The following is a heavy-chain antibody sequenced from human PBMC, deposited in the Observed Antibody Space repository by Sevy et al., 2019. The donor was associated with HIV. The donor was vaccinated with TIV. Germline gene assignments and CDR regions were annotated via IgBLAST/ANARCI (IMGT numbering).Heavy chain of an antibody. CDR2: ISYDGSNK. J-gene: IGHJ4*02. CDR3: ARGYSGSRDGYNLAY. CDR1: GFTFSSYA. D-gene: IGHD3-10*01. V-gene: IGHV3-30-3*01. Sequence: GGSLRLSCAASGFTFSSYAMHWVRQAPGKGLEWVAVISYDGSNKYYADSVKGRFTIYRDNSKNTLDLQMNSLRGEDTAVYYCARGYSGSRDGYNLAYWGQGTLVTVSS.